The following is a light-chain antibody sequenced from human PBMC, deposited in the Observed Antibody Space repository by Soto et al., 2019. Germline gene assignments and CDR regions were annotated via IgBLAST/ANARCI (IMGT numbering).Light chain of an antibody. V-gene: IGLV2-14*01. CDR1: SSDFGDYNY. CDR2: EVS. CDR3: SSFTTSSTYL. J-gene: IGLJ1*01. Sequence: QSALAQPASVSGSPGQSITISCTGTSSDFGDYNYVSWYQQHPGKAPKLMIYEVSKRASGVSNRFSGSKSGNTASLTISGLQAEDEADYYCSSFTTSSTYLFGTGTKVTVL.